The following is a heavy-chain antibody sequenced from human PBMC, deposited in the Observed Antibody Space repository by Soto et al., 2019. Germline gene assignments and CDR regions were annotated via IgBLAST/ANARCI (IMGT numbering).Heavy chain of an antibody. V-gene: IGHV3-23*01. CDR3: ATSFRYFDN. Sequence: EVQLLESGGGLVQPGGSLRLSCAASGSISTTTPLSWVRQAPGKGLEWVSTISGRGTNTYYADSVKGRFIISRDNLKNTVNLQMNGLVVEDTAIYYCATSFRYFDNWGQGTRVTVSS. CDR2: ISGRGTNT. J-gene: IGHJ4*02. CDR1: GSISTTTP.